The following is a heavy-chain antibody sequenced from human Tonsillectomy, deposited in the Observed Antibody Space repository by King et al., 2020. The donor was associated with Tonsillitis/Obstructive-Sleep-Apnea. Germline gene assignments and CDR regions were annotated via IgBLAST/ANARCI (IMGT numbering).Heavy chain of an antibody. CDR3: ARVEYSSGAHKFDY. CDR1: GFPFSSYA. V-gene: IGHV3-23*01. Sequence: VQLLDSGGGFVQSGGSLRLSCAASGFPFSSYAMTWVRQAPGKGLEWVSWISDSGYYTYYADSVRGRFTISRDNSRNTLDLQMSSLRADDTAVYYCARVEYSSGAHKFDYWGQGTLVTVSS. D-gene: IGHD2-15*01. J-gene: IGHJ4*02. CDR2: ISDSGYYT.